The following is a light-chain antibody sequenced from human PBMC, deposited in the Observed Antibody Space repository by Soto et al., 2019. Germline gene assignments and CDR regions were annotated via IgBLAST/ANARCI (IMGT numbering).Light chain of an antibody. CDR1: TGAVTSGHY. V-gene: IGLV7-46*01. CDR2: DTS. J-gene: IGLJ2*01. Sequence: QAVVTQEPSLTVSPGGTVTLTCGSSTGAVTSGHYPYWFQQKPGQAPRTLIYDTSNKHSWTPARFSGSLLGGKAALTLSGAQPEDEAAYYCLLSYSGARLVVFGGGTKVTVL. CDR3: LLSYSGARLVV.